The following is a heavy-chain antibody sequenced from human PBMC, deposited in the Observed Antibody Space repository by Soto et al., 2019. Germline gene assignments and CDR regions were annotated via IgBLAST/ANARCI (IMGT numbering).Heavy chain of an antibody. Sequence: PSETLSLTCTGSGGSISSYYWSWIRQPPGKGLEWIGYIYYSGSTNYNPSLKSRVTISVDTSKNQFSLKLSSVTAADTAVYYCARAWGYCSSTSCSPYYFDYWGQGTLVTVSS. J-gene: IGHJ4*02. CDR3: ARAWGYCSSTSCSPYYFDY. CDR2: IYYSGST. V-gene: IGHV4-59*01. CDR1: GGSISSYY. D-gene: IGHD2-2*01.